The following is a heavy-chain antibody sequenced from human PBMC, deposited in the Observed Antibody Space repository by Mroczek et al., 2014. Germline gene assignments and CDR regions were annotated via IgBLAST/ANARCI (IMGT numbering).Heavy chain of an antibody. D-gene: IGHD2-2*01. J-gene: IGHJ5*02. CDR2: INHSGST. CDR3: ARVKYRPFGLGWFDP. V-gene: IGHV4-34*01. CDR1: GGSFSGYY. Sequence: QVQLQQWGAGLLKPSETLSLTCAVYGGSFSGYYWSWIRRPPGKGLEWIGEINHSGSTNYNPSLKSRVTISVDTSKNQFSLKLSSVTAADTAVYYCARVKYRPFGLGWFDPWGQGTLVTVSS.